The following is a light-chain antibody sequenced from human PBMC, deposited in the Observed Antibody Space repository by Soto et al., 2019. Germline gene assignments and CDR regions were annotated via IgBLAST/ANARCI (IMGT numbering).Light chain of an antibody. CDR1: SSDVGAYNY. J-gene: IGLJ3*02. CDR2: EVS. Sequence: QSVRTQPASVSGSPGLSITISCTGTSSDVGAYNYVSWFQQHPGKAPKLMIFEVSNRPSGVSNRFSGSKSGNTASLTISGLQAEDEADYYCSAYTTSSSWLFGGGTKVTVL. V-gene: IGLV2-14*01. CDR3: SAYTTSSSWL.